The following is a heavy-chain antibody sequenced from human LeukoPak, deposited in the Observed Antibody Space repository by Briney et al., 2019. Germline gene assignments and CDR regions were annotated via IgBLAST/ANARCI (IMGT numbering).Heavy chain of an antibody. Sequence: PSETLSLTCAVYGGSFSGYYWSWIRQPPGKGLEWIGETNHSGSTNYNPSLKSRVTISVDTSKNQFSLKLSSVTAADTAVYYCARVNSGSSGSYYFDYWGQGTLVTVSS. CDR1: GGSFSGYY. J-gene: IGHJ4*02. V-gene: IGHV4-34*01. D-gene: IGHD3-22*01. CDR2: TNHSGST. CDR3: ARVNSGSSGSYYFDY.